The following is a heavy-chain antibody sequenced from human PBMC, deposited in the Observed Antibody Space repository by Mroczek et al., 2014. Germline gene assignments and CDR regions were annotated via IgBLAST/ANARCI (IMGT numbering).Heavy chain of an antibody. CDR3: ARDRDDIFKHYYMDV. Sequence: QVQLQESGPGLVKPSETLSLTCTVSGGSISSYYWSWIRQPPGKGLEWIGYIYYSGSTNYNPSLKSRVTISVDTSKNQFSLKLSSVTAADTAVYYCARDRDDIFKHYYMDVWGKGTTVTVSS. CDR1: GGSISSYY. CDR2: IYYSGST. D-gene: IGHD3-9*01. J-gene: IGHJ6*03. V-gene: IGHV4-59*01.